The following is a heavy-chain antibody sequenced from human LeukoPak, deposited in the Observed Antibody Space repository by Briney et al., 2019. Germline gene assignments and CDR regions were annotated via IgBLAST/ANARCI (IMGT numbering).Heavy chain of an antibody. Sequence: SETLSLTCTVSGGSISNSNYYWGWIRQPPGMGLEWLGSIYYSGTTYYNTSLKSRVTKSVDTSKNQFPLNLSSVSAADTAVYYCARHGGSYYFDYWGQGTLVTVSS. CDR1: GGSISNSNYY. J-gene: IGHJ4*02. CDR3: ARHGGSYYFDY. D-gene: IGHD1-26*01. CDR2: IYYSGTT. V-gene: IGHV4-39*01.